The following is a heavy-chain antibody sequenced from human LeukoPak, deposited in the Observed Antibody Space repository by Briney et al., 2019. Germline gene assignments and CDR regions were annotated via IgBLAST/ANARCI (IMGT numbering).Heavy chain of an antibody. CDR1: GYSFTSYW. J-gene: IGHJ4*02. V-gene: IGHV5-51*01. CDR2: IYPGDSDT. Sequence: GESLKVSCKGSGYSFTSYWSGWVRQMPGKGLEWMGIIYPGDSDTRYSPSFQGQVTISAEKSISTAYLQWSSLKASDTALYYCASRKKGMATAGFDYWGQGTLVTVSS. D-gene: IGHD5-24*01. CDR3: ASRKKGMATAGFDY.